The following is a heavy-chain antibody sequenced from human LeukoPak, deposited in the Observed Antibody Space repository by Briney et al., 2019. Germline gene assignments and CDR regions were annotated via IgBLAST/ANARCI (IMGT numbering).Heavy chain of an antibody. CDR1: GGSMSSYY. CDR3: ASHSGSYSVGAFDI. V-gene: IGHV4-59*08. D-gene: IGHD1-26*01. Sequence: PSETLSLTCNVSGGSMSSYYWYWIRQPPGKGLEWIGYIFYSGNTNYNPSLKNRVTFSLDPSKNQFSLKLSSVTAADTAVYYCASHSGSYSVGAFDIWGQGTMVTVS. J-gene: IGHJ3*02. CDR2: IFYSGNT.